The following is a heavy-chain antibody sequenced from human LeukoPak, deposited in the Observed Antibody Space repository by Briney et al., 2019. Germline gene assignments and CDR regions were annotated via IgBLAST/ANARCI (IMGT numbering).Heavy chain of an antibody. J-gene: IGHJ4*02. CDR1: GFTFSSYG. Sequence: GGSLRLSCAASGFTFSSYGMHWVRQAPGKGLEWVAFIRYDGSNKYYADSVKGRFTISRDNSKNTLYLQMNSLRAEDTAVYYCAKDSLTMVRGVIIEAYFDYWGQGTLVTVSS. V-gene: IGHV3-30*02. CDR2: IRYDGSNK. CDR3: AKDSLTMVRGVIIEAYFDY. D-gene: IGHD3-10*01.